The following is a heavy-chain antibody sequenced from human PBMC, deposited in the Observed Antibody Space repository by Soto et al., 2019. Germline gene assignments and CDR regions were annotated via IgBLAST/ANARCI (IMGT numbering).Heavy chain of an antibody. CDR2: ISSVGSTI. V-gene: IGHV3-48*03. D-gene: IGHD5-12*01. CDR3: AKEATNINNFHY. CDR1: GFTFDNYE. J-gene: IGHJ4*02. Sequence: EVQLVESGGGLVQPGGSLRLSCAASGFTFDNYEMNWVRQAPGKGLEWVSYISSVGSTIYYADSVKGRFTISRDNAKNSLFLQMNSLRAEDTAVYYWAKEATNINNFHYWGQGTLVTVSS.